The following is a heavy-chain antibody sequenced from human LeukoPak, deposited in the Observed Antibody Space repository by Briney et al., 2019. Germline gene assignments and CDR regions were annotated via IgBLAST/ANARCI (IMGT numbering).Heavy chain of an antibody. CDR3: ARCIWSGYYGYYYYYMDV. Sequence: GGSLRLSCAASGFTFSSYWMSWVRQAPGKGLEWVANIKQDGSVKYYVDSVKGRFTISRDNAKNSLYLQMNSLRAEDTAVYYCARCIWSGYYGYYYYYMDVWGKGTTVTVSS. V-gene: IGHV3-7*01. CDR1: GFTFSSYW. CDR2: IKQDGSVK. J-gene: IGHJ6*03. D-gene: IGHD3-3*01.